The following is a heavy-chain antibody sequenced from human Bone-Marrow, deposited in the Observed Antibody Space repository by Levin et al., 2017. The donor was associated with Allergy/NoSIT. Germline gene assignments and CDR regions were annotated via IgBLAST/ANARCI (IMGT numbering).Heavy chain of an antibody. D-gene: IGHD2-2*01. CDR1: GFTFNNYA. V-gene: IGHV3-30-3*01. CDR2: LSSSFLPP. Sequence: SLCLSCAASGFTFNNYAMHWVRQAPGPFLSFFSFLSSSFLPPSSAASVKGRFTISRDNSKNTLYLQMTSLRPEDTTVYYCARDPSPYCSSISCYPHWVDPWGQGTLVTVSS. J-gene: IGHJ5*02. CDR3: ARDPSPYCSSISCYPHWVDP.